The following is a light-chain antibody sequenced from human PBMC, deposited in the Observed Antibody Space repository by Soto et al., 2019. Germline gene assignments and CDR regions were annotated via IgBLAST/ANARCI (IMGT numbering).Light chain of an antibody. V-gene: IGKV1-5*01. Sequence: DIQMTQSPSTLSAFVGDRVTITCRASQSISGWLAWYQHKPGKAPRLLMYDGSSLQTGVPSRFSGSGSTTEFTLTISRLQPDDCATYYCQQYSTFSLTFGQGTKVEV. J-gene: IGKJ1*01. CDR1: QSISGW. CDR3: QQYSTFSLT. CDR2: DGS.